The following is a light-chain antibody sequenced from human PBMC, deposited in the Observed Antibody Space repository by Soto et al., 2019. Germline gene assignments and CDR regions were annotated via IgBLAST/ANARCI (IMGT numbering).Light chain of an antibody. CDR3: SSYRAGSTPYV. V-gene: IGLV2-14*01. CDR2: DVS. Sequence: QSVLTQPASVSGSPGQSITISCTGTSSDFGGYNYVSWYQQHPGKAPKLMIYDVSNRPSGVSNRFSGSKSGNTASLTISGLLAEDEADYYCSSYRAGSTPYVFGSGTKVTVL. CDR1: SSDFGGYNY. J-gene: IGLJ1*01.